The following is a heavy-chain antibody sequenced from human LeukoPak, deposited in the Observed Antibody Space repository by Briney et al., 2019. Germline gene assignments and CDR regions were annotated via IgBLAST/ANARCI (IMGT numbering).Heavy chain of an antibody. D-gene: IGHD1-26*01. Sequence: SQTLSLTCTVSGGSISSGDYYWSWICQPPGKGLEWIGYIYYSGSTYYNPSLKSRVTISVDTSKNQFSLKLSSVTAADTAVYYCARWVQNYYYYMDVWGKGTTVTVSS. CDR3: ARWVQNYYYYMDV. V-gene: IGHV4-30-4*08. CDR2: IYYSGST. J-gene: IGHJ6*03. CDR1: GGSISSGDYY.